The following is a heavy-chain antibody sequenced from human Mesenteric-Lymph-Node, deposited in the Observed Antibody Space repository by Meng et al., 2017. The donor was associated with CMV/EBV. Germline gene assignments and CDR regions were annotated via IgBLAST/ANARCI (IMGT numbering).Heavy chain of an antibody. CDR2: VIPILDEA. Sequence: SVKVSCKASGDTFNSLTISWVRQAPGQGLEWIGRVIPILDEANYPQKFQGRVTITADKSTSTAYMELSSLRYEDTAVYYCATYSNLRAHAMDVWGQGTTVTVSS. CDR1: GDTFNSLT. CDR3: ATYSNLRAHAMDV. J-gene: IGHJ6*02. V-gene: IGHV1-69*02. D-gene: IGHD3-10*01.